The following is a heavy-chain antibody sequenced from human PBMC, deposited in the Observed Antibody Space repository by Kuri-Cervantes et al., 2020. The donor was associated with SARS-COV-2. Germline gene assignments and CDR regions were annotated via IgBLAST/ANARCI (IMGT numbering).Heavy chain of an antibody. CDR1: GYSISSGYY. D-gene: IGHD3-16*01. CDR3: ARDWGRGELDY. CDR2: IYHSGST. Sequence: SQTLSLTCAVSGYSISSGYYWGWIRQPPGKGLEWIGSIYHSGSTYYNPSLKSRVTISVDTSKNQFSLKLTSVTAADTAVYYCARDWGRGELDYWGQGTLVTVSS. V-gene: IGHV4-38-2*02. J-gene: IGHJ4*02.